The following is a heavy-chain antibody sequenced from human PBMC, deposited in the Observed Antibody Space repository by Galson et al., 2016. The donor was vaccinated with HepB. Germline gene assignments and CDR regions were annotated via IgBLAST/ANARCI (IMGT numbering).Heavy chain of an antibody. CDR2: IKHDGSEE. V-gene: IGHV3-7*05. CDR1: EFAFSSYW. CDR3: AKEGRDILTGYYNGDAFDI. D-gene: IGHD3-9*01. Sequence: SLRLSCAGSEFAFSSYWMIWVRQAPGKGLEWLASIKHDGSEEYYLDSVKGRFTISRDNAKNSVYLQMNSLRGEDTAVYYCAKEGRDILTGYYNGDAFDIWGQGTMVTVSS. J-gene: IGHJ3*02.